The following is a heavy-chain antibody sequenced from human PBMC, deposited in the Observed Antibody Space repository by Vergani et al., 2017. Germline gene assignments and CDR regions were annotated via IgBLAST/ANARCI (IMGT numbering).Heavy chain of an antibody. Sequence: QLQLQESGPGLVKPSETLSLTCTVSAGSISSSTYYWGWIRQPPGKGLEWIGTISYSGSTYYNPSLESRVTISVDTSKNQFSLRLSSVTAADTAVYYCARVTAGYSSGWYYYYYGMDVWGQGTTVTVSS. D-gene: IGHD6-19*01. CDR2: ISYSGST. J-gene: IGHJ6*02. CDR3: ARVTAGYSSGWYYYYYGMDV. CDR1: AGSISSSTYY. V-gene: IGHV4-39*01.